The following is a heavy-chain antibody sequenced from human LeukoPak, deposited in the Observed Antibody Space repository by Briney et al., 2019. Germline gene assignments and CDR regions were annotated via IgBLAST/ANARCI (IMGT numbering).Heavy chain of an antibody. CDR1: GFTFSSYS. CDR2: ISSSSSYI. D-gene: IGHD6-19*01. Sequence: GGSLRLSCAASGFTFSSYSMNWVRQAPGKGLEWVSSISSSSSYIYYADSVKGRFTISRDYAKNSLYLQMNSLRAEDTAVYYCARILYSSFYYFDYWGQGTLVAVSS. J-gene: IGHJ4*02. V-gene: IGHV3-21*01. CDR3: ARILYSSFYYFDY.